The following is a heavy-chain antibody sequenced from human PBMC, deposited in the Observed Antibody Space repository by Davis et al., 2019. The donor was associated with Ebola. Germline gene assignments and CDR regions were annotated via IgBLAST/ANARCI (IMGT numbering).Heavy chain of an antibody. J-gene: IGHJ4*02. CDR1: GGSISSGDYY. D-gene: IGHD3-22*01. Sequence: PSETLSLTCTVSGGSISSGDYYWSWIRQPPGKGLEWIGYIYYSGSTYYNPSLKSRVTISVDTSKNQFSLKLSSVTAADTAVYYCASSYYYDSSGYYVAAFDYWGQGTLVTVSS. CDR3: ASSYYYDSSGYYVAAFDY. V-gene: IGHV4-30-4*01. CDR2: IYYSGST.